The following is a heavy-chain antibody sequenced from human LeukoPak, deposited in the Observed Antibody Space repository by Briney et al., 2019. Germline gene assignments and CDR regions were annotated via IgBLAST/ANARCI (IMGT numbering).Heavy chain of an antibody. CDR2: IRYDGSNK. J-gene: IGHJ4*02. Sequence: GGSLRLSCAASAFTFSRYGMHWVRQAPGKGLEWVAFIRYDGSNKYYADSVKGRFTISRDNSKNTLYLQMNSLRAEDTAVYYCAKGAGYSSGWYDYWGQGTLVTVSS. CDR3: AKGAGYSSGWYDY. CDR1: AFTFSRYG. V-gene: IGHV3-30*02. D-gene: IGHD6-19*01.